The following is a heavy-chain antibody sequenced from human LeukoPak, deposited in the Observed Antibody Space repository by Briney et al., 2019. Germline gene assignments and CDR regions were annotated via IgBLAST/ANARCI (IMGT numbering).Heavy chain of an antibody. D-gene: IGHD3-3*01. CDR1: GYSISSGYY. Sequence: SETLSLTCTVSGYSISSGYYWGWIRQPPGKGLEWIGEINHSGSTNYNPSLKSRVTISVDTSKNQFSLKLSSVTAADTAVYYCARVGYYTTTLNHWGQGTLVTVSS. CDR3: ARVGYYTTTLNH. J-gene: IGHJ5*02. V-gene: IGHV4-38-2*02. CDR2: INHSGST.